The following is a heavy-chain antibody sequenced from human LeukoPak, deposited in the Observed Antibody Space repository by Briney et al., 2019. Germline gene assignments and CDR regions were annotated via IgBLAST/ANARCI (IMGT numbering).Heavy chain of an antibody. J-gene: IGHJ4*02. CDR3: ARLGTGTNCFDY. V-gene: IGHV4-39*01. CDR2: IYYSGST. D-gene: IGHD1/OR15-1a*01. CDR1: AGSISSSSYY. Sequence: SETLSLTCTVSAGSISSSSYYWGWIRQPPGKGLEWIGSIYYSGSTYYNPSLKSRVTISVDTSKNKFSLKLSSVTAADTAVYYCARLGTGTNCFDYWGPGTLVTVSS.